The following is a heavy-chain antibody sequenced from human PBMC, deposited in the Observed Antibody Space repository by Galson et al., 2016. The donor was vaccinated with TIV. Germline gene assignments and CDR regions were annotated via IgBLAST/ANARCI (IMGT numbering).Heavy chain of an antibody. CDR1: GYTFTGYY. D-gene: IGHD4-17*01. CDR2: INPNSGDT. J-gene: IGHJ4*02. Sequence: SVKVSCKAFGYTFTGYYIHYVRQAPGQGLEWMGWINPNSGDTNYAQKFQGRVTMTRDTSISTAYMELSRLRSDDTAMYYCARDLSPETTTPFDYWGQGTLVTVSS. CDR3: ARDLSPETTTPFDY. V-gene: IGHV1-2*02.